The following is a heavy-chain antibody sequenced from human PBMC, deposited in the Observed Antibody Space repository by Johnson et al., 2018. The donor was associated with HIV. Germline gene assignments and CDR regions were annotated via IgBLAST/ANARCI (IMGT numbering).Heavy chain of an antibody. CDR1: GFTFSSYD. CDR3: ARDRELPIVGGAFDI. V-gene: IGHV3-13*01. D-gene: IGHD1-26*01. J-gene: IGHJ3*02. Sequence: VQLVESGGGLVKPGGSLTLSCVASGFTFSSYDMHWVRQATGKGLEWVSAIGTAGDTYYADSVKGRFTISRDNSKNTLYLQMNSLRAEDTALYYCARDRELPIVGGAFDIWGQGTMVTVSS. CDR2: IGTAGDT.